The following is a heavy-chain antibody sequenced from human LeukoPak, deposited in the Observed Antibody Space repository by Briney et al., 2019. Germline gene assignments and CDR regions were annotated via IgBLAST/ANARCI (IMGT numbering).Heavy chain of an antibody. CDR1: DGSISSSSYY. CDR2: IYYSGST. D-gene: IGHD3-9*01. V-gene: IGHV4-39*01. CDR3: ARVYYDLLTDYYLPFDY. Sequence: SETLSLTCTVSDGSISSSSYYWGWIRQPPGKGLEWIGSIYYSGSTYYNPSLKSRVTISVDTSKNQFSLNLSSVTAADTAVYYCARVYYDLLTDYYLPFDYWGQGTLVTVSS. J-gene: IGHJ4*02.